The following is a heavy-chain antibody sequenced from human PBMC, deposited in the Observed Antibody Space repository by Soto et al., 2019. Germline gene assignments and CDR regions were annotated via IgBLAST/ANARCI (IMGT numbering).Heavy chain of an antibody. CDR1: GGSVTSSGNY. V-gene: IGHV4-39*01. Sequence: QLQLQESGPGLVKPSETLSLTCTVSGGSVTSSGNYWGWVRQPPGKGLEWIGSVHKTGTTYYNPSLKSRVTISVDTLKSQFSLELTSVTAADTSVYYCTRGLTSPSAAGIWGQGTLVTVSS. J-gene: IGHJ1*01. CDR3: TRGLTSPSAAGI. CDR2: VHKTGTT.